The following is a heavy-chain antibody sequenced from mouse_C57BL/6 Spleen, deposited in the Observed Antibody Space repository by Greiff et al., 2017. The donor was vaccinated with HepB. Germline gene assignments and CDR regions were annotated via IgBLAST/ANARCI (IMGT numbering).Heavy chain of an antibody. CDR3: AREETTVVADWYFDV. D-gene: IGHD1-1*01. CDR1: GYTFTSYW. V-gene: IGHV1-55*01. Sequence: QVQLQQPGAELVKPGASVKMSCKASGYTFTSYWITWVKQRPGQGLEWIGDIYPGSGSTNYNEKFKSKATLTVDTSSSTAYMQLSSLTSEDSAVYYCAREETTVVADWYFDVWGTGTTVTVSS. J-gene: IGHJ1*03. CDR2: IYPGSGST.